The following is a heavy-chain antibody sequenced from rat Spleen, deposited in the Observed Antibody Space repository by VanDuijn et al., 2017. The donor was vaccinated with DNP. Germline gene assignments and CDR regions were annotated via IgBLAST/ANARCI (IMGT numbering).Heavy chain of an antibody. D-gene: IGHD5-1*01. CDR3: ARVQLGYYALDA. J-gene: IGHJ4*01. CDR1: RFTFSGYY. V-gene: IGHV5S11*01. CDR2: ISPRGSRT. Sequence: EVQLVESGGGLVQPGRSLKLSCAASRFTFSGYYMAWVRQAPREGLEWVAAISPRGSRTYYLDSVKGRITISRDDARSSLYLQMDSLRSEETATYYCARVQLGYYALDAWGQGTSVTVSS.